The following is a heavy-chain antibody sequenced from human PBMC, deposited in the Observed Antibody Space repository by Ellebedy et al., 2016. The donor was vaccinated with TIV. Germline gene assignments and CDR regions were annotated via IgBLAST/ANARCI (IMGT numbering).Heavy chain of an antibody. CDR2: IYSGGST. D-gene: IGHD6-13*01. CDR1: GFTVSSNY. Sequence: GESLKISCAASGFTVSSNYMSWVRQAPGKGLEWVSVIYSGGSTYYADSVKGRFTISRDNSKNTLYLQMNSLRAEDTAVYYCAKDEGARSRGAFDIWGQGTMVTVSS. V-gene: IGHV3-53*05. CDR3: AKDEGARSRGAFDI. J-gene: IGHJ3*02.